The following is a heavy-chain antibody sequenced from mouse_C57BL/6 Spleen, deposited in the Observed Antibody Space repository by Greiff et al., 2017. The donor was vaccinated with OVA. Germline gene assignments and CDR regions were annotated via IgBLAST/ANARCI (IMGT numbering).Heavy chain of an antibody. Sequence: EVHLVESGGGLVKPGGSLKLSCAASGFTFSSYAMSWVRQTPEKRLEWVATISDGGSYTYYPDNVKGRFTISRDNAKNNLYLQMSHLKSEDTAMYYCARVGLGGYFDYWGQGTTLTVSS. J-gene: IGHJ2*01. CDR3: ARVGLGGYFDY. V-gene: IGHV5-4*01. CDR1: GFTFSSYA. D-gene: IGHD3-3*01. CDR2: ISDGGSYT.